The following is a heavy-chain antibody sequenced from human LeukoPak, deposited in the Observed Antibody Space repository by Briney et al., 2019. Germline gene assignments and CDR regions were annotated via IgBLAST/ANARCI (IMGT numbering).Heavy chain of an antibody. CDR2: ISSISTYI. D-gene: IGHD4-17*01. V-gene: IGHV3-21*01. Sequence: GGSLRLSCAASGFSLRSYSMNWVRQAPGKGLEWVSFISSISTYIYYADSMKGRFTISRDNAKNSLFLQMNSLRGEDTAVYYCARPRGDYFDAFDIWGQGTMVTVSS. CDR1: GFSLRSYS. J-gene: IGHJ3*02. CDR3: ARPRGDYFDAFDI.